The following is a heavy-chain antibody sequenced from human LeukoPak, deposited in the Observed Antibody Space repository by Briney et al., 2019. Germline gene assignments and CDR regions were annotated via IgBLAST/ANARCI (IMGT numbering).Heavy chain of an antibody. J-gene: IGHJ4*02. D-gene: IGHD5-18*01. CDR3: ARDLDTRSSYEFAY. CDR1: GFSFSSYW. CDR2: IKRDGSEK. V-gene: IGHV3-7*04. Sequence: GGSLRLSCAASGFSFSSYWMNWARQAPGKGLEWVANIKRDGSEKYYVDSVKGRFTISRDNAKNSLYLHMNSLRAEDTAVYYCARDLDTRSSYEFAYWGQGTLVTVSS.